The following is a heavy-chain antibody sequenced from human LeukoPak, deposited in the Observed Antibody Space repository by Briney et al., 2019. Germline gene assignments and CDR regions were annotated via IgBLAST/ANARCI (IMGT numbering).Heavy chain of an antibody. V-gene: IGHV3-23*01. CDR3: AKGSAAARPYYFDY. CDR1: GFSFSSYV. D-gene: IGHD6-6*01. Sequence: RGSLRLSCAASGFSFSSYVMSWVRQAQGKGLEWVSAITGTSDSTYYADSVKGRFTIPRDNSKNTLFLQVHSLRAEDTAVYYCAKGSAAARPYYFDYWGQGILVTVSS. J-gene: IGHJ4*02. CDR2: ITGTSDST.